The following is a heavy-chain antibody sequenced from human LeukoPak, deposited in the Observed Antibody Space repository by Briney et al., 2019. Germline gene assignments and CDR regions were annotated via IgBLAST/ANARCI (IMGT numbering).Heavy chain of an antibody. V-gene: IGHV3-30*14. CDR1: GFSFSSYA. CDR2: ISYEGSNK. J-gene: IGHJ6*03. CDR3: ARERRPYGGNSGDYYYYMDV. D-gene: IGHD4-23*01. Sequence: GGSLTLSCAASGFSFSSYAMHWVRQAPGKGLGWEVVISYEGSNKYYADSVKGRFTICRDNSKNTLYLQMNSLISEDTTVYYCARERRPYGGNSGDYYYYMDVGGKGTTVTVSS.